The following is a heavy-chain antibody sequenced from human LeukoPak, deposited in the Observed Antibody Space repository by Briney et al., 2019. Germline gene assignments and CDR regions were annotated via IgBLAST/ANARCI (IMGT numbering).Heavy chain of an antibody. CDR1: GGSISSSSYY. CDR3: ASHYGSGTFYSPFEY. Sequence: SETLSLTCTVSGGSISSSSYYWGWIRQPPGKGLEWIGSIHYSGSTNYNPSLKSRVTISVDTPKNQFSLKLNSVTAADTAVYYCASHYGSGTFYSPFEYWGQGTLVTVSS. J-gene: IGHJ4*02. V-gene: IGHV4-39*07. D-gene: IGHD3-10*01. CDR2: IHYSGST.